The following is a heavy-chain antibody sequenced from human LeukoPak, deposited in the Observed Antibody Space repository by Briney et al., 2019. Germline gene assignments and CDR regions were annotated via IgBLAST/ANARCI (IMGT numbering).Heavy chain of an antibody. CDR3: ARDHHRRLYDSQARDTFDI. CDR2: IGSSSSTI. Sequence: GGSLRLSCAASGFTFSSYSMNWVRQAPGKGLEWVSYIGSSSSTIYYADSVKGRFTISRDNAKNSLYLQMNSLRAEDTTVYYCARDHHRRLYDSQARDTFDIWGQGTMVTVSS. CDR1: GFTFSSYS. D-gene: IGHD3-22*01. J-gene: IGHJ3*02. V-gene: IGHV3-48*01.